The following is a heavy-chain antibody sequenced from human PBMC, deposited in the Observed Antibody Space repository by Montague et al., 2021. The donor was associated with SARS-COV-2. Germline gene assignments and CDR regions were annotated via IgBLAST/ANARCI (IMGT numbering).Heavy chain of an antibody. J-gene: IGHJ5*02. CDR3: ARDIWEPEVRSRGWFDP. CDR1: GGSISDNNW. CDR2: ISLGGHT. D-gene: IGHD1-26*01. Sequence: SETLSLTCGVSGGSISDNNWWSWVRQSPETGLEWIGEISLGGHTDYNPSLKSRVTMSLDESKNQFSLSLTSVTAADTAVYYCARDIWEPEVRSRGWFDPWGQGILVTVSS. V-gene: IGHV4-4*02.